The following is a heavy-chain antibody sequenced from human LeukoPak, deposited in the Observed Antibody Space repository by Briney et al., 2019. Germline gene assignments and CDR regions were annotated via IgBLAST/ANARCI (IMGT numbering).Heavy chain of an antibody. CDR3: ARAIMITFGGVIVNPRPSWYFDY. CDR1: GGSISSGGYY. V-gene: IGHV4-31*03. D-gene: IGHD3-16*02. J-gene: IGHJ4*02. Sequence: SQTLSLTCTVSGGSISSGGYYWSWIRQHPGKGLEWIGYIYYSGSTYYNPSLKSRITISVDTSKNQFSLKLSSVTAADTAVYYCARAIMITFGGVIVNPRPSWYFDYWGQGTLVTVSS. CDR2: IYYSGST.